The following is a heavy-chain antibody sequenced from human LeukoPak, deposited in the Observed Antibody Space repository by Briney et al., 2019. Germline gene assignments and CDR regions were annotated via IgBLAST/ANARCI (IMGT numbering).Heavy chain of an antibody. CDR3: ARGSYYYDSSGYYYSGMYGAFDV. Sequence: ASVKVPCKASGYTFTGYYMHWVRQAPGQGLEWMGWINPNSGGTNYAQKFQGRVTMTRDTSISTAYMELSRLRSDDTAVYYCARGSYYYDSSGYYYSGMYGAFDVWGQGTMVTVSS. CDR2: INPNSGGT. D-gene: IGHD3-22*01. CDR1: GYTFTGYY. V-gene: IGHV1-2*02. J-gene: IGHJ3*01.